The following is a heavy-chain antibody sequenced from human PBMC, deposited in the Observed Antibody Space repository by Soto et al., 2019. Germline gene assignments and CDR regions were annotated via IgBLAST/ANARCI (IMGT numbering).Heavy chain of an antibody. J-gene: IGHJ6*02. D-gene: IGHD3-10*01. Sequence: HPGGSLRLSCAASGFTFSTYIMNWVRQAPGKGLEWVSDISGSSGTIYYADSVKGRFTISRDNSKNTLYLQMNSLRAEDTAVYYCAKRRGMVRGVILYYYGMDVWGQGTTVTVSS. CDR3: AKRRGMVRGVILYYYGMDV. CDR2: ISGSSGTI. CDR1: GFTFSTYI. V-gene: IGHV3-48*01.